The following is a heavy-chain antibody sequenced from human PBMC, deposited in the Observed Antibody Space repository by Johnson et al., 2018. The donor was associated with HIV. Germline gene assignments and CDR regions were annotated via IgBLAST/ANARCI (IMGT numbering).Heavy chain of an antibody. CDR1: GFIFSYYY. J-gene: IGHJ3*02. CDR2: ISSSGGTT. D-gene: IGHD3-22*01. Sequence: QVQLVESGGGLVKPGGSQRLSCAASGFIFSYYYMTWIRQAPGKGLEWVSYISSSGGTTYYADSVKGRFTISRDNAKNSLYLQMNSLRAEDTAVYYCARDSYDISGQQHDAFDIWGQGTMVTVSS. CDR3: ARDSYDISGQQHDAFDI. V-gene: IGHV3-11*04.